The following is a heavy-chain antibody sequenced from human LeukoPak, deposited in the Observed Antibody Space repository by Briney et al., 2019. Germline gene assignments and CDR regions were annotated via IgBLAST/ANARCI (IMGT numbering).Heavy chain of an antibody. CDR3: ARGRSTGYPYYFEY. CDR2: MNPNSGST. J-gene: IGHJ4*02. V-gene: IGHV1-8*03. D-gene: IGHD5-12*01. CDR1: VYTFTSYD. Sequence: ASVKVSRKASVYTFTSYDINWVRQATGQGLEWMGWMNPNSGSTGYAQKFKGRVTITKNTSISTAYMELSGLRSEDTAVYYCARGRSTGYPYYFEYWGQGTLVTVSS.